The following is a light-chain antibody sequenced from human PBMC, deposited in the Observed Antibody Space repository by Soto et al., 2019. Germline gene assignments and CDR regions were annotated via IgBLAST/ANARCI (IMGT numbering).Light chain of an antibody. CDR3: QQYCSSTFT. J-gene: IGKJ3*01. CDR2: GAS. Sequence: ETVLPQSPGPLSLSPGERATLSCRASQSVSSSYLDWYQQKPGQAPSLLIYGASSRATGIPDRFSGSGSGTDFTLTISRLEPEDFAVYYCQQYCSSTFTFGPGTKVDIK. CDR1: QSVSSSY. V-gene: IGKV3-20*01.